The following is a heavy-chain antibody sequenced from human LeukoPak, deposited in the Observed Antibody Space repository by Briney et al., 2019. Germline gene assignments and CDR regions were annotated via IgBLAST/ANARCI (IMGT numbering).Heavy chain of an antibody. CDR1: GGSFSGYY. Sequence: SETLSLTCAVYGGSFSGYYWSWIRQPPGKGLEWIGYVYYSGTTNYNPSLKSRVAISMDTSKNQFSLNLTSVTAADTAVYYCARWLWYSSGPWFNPWGQGTLVTVSS. CDR3: ARWLWYSSGPWFNP. CDR2: VYYSGTT. J-gene: IGHJ5*02. D-gene: IGHD6-19*01. V-gene: IGHV4-34*11.